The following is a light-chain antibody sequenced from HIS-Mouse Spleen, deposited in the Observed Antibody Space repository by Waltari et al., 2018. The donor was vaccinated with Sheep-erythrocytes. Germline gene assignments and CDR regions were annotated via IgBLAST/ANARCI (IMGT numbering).Light chain of an antibody. CDR2: QDS. CDR1: KLGDKY. V-gene: IGLV3-1*01. J-gene: IGLJ2*01. Sequence: SYELTQPPSVSVSPGQTASITCSGDKLGDKYACWYQQKPGQTPVLVIYQDSKRPSGVSNRFSGSKSGNTASLTISGLQAEDEADYYCSSYTSSSTPVVFGGGTKLTVL. CDR3: SSYTSSSTPVV.